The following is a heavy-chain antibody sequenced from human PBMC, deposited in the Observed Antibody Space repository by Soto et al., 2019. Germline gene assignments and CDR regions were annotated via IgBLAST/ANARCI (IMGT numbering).Heavy chain of an antibody. Sequence: QVQLVQSGAEVKKPGASVKVSCKASGYTFTNFGISWVRQAPRHGLEWMGWISAYNGNTNYAQNFQGRVTMTTDTSPSTAYMELRCLRSDDTAVYYCARVGTPIDYWGQGTLVTLSS. CDR3: ARVGTPIDY. CDR1: GYTFTNFG. CDR2: ISAYNGNT. V-gene: IGHV1-18*01. D-gene: IGHD7-27*01. J-gene: IGHJ4*02.